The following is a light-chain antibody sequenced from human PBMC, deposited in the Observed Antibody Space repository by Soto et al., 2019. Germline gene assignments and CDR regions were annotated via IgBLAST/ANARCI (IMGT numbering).Light chain of an antibody. CDR1: SSDIGGYNY. J-gene: IGLJ1*01. Sequence: QSVLTQPASVSGSPGQSITISCTGTSSDIGGYNYVSWYQQHPGKVPKLIIYEVSNRPSGVSNRFSGSKSGNTASLTISGLQAEDEADFYCASYTSKSTLVFGTGTKLTVL. V-gene: IGLV2-14*01. CDR2: EVS. CDR3: ASYTSKSTLV.